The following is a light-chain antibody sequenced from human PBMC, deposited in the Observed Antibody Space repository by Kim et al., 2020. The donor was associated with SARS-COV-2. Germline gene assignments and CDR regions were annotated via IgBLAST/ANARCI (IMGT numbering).Light chain of an antibody. CDR1: QSVSSSY. CDR3: QQYGSSPPYT. V-gene: IGKV3-20*01. CDR2: GAS. J-gene: IGKJ2*01. Sequence: PGETATLSCRASQSVSSSYLAWYQQKPGQAPRLLIYGASSRATGIPDRFSGSGSGTDFTLTISRLEPEDFAVYYCQQYGSSPPYTFGQGTKLEIK.